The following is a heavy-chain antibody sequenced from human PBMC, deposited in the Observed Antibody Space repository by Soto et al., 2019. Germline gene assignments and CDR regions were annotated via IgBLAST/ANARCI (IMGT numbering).Heavy chain of an antibody. D-gene: IGHD3-9*01. V-gene: IGHV1-2*02. CDR1: GYTFTGYY. CDR3: ATSNYVLLPGYYIKFEY. Sequence: ASVKVSCKASGYTFTGYYMHWVGQAPGQGLEWMGWINPNSGGTNYAQKFQGRVTMTRDTSISTAYMELSRLRSDDTAVYYCATSNYVLLPGYYIKFEYWGQGTLDSVSS. J-gene: IGHJ4*02. CDR2: INPNSGGT.